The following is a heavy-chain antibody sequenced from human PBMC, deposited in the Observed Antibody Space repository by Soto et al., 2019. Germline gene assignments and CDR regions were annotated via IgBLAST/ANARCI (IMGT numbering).Heavy chain of an antibody. CDR1: GFTFSRYY. D-gene: IGHD6-19*01. CDR2: IKQDGSEK. CDR3: ARDYDTGWSAYFQY. V-gene: IGHV3-7*05. Sequence: EVQLVESGGGLVQPGGSLRLSCAASGFTFSRYYMNWVRQAPGKGPEWVANIKQDGSEKYHVDSVKGRFTISRDNAKNSLYLQMNSLRAEDTAVYYCARDYDTGWSAYFQYWGQGTLVAVSS. J-gene: IGHJ1*01.